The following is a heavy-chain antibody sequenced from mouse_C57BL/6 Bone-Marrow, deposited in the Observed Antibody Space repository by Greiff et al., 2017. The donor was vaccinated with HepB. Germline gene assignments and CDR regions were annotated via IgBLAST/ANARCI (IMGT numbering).Heavy chain of an antibody. J-gene: IGHJ2*01. Sequence: EVKLMESGPGLVKPSQSLSLTCSVTGYSITSGYYWNWIRQFPGNKLEWMGYISYDGSNNYNPSLKNRISITRDTSKNQFFLKLNSVTTEDTATYYCARGDYGSSYGDYWGQGTTLTVSS. CDR1: GYSITSGYY. CDR2: ISYDGSN. V-gene: IGHV3-6*01. CDR3: ARGDYGSSYGDY. D-gene: IGHD1-1*01.